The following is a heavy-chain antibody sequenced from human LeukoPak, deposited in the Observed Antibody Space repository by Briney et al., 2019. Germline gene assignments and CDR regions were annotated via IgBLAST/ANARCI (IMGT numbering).Heavy chain of an antibody. J-gene: IGHJ4*02. CDR2: IKQDGSEK. D-gene: IGHD5-12*01. V-gene: IGHV3-7*01. Sequence: GGCLRLSCAASGFTFSSYWMRWVRQAPGKGLEWVANIKQDGSEKYYVDSVKGRFTISRDNAKNSLYLQMNSLRAEDTAVYYCARVQYSGYDIFDYWGQGTLVTVSS. CDR3: ARVQYSGYDIFDY. CDR1: GFTFSSYW.